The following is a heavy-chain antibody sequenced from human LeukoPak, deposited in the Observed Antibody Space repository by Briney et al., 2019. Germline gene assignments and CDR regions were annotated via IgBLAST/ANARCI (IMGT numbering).Heavy chain of an antibody. V-gene: IGHV1-46*01. CDR3: AREHDTLSGYGFDI. Sequence: GASVKVSCKASGYIFTSYYMHWVRQAPGQGLEWMGIINPSGGSTNYAQKFQGRVTITRDTSASTAYMELSSLRSEDTAVYYCAREHDTLSGYGFDIWGQGTMVTVSS. CDR2: INPSGGST. CDR1: GYIFTSYY. D-gene: IGHD3-9*01. J-gene: IGHJ3*02.